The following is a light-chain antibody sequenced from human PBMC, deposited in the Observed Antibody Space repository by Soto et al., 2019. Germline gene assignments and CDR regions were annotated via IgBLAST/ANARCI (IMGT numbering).Light chain of an antibody. J-gene: IGKJ1*01. V-gene: IGKV3-20*01. CDR2: GAS. CDR3: QQYGSSPPKT. CDR1: QSVSSSY. Sequence: EIGLTQSPGTLSLSPGERATLSCRASQSVSSSYLAWYQQKPGQAPRLLIYGASSRATGIPDRFSGSGSGTDFTLTISRLEPEDFAVYYCQQYGSSPPKTFGQGTKVEIK.